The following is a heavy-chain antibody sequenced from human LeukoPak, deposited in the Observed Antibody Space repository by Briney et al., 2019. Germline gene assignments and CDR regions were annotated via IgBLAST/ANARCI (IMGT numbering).Heavy chain of an antibody. CDR2: ISAYNGNT. CDR1: GYTFTSYG. V-gene: IGHV1-18*01. CDR3: ARAPTARRYCSSTSCYNYYYYYYMDV. J-gene: IGHJ6*03. Sequence: ASVKVSCKASGYTFTSYGISWVRQAPGQGLEWMGWISAYNGNTNYAQKFQGRVTMTRNTSISTAYMELSSLRSEDTAVYYCARAPTARRYCSSTSCYNYYYYYYMDVWGKGTTVTISS. D-gene: IGHD2-2*02.